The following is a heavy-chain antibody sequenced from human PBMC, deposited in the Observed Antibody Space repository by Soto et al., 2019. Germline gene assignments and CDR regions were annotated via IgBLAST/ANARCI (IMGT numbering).Heavy chain of an antibody. CDR3: AKDLGSIVVVTLLDY. CDR2: ISGSGGST. D-gene: IGHD3-22*01. J-gene: IGHJ4*02. Sequence: PGGSLRLSCAASGFTFSSYAMSWVRQAPGKGLEWVSAISGSGGSTYYADSVKGRFTISRDNSKNTLYLQMNSLRAEDTAVYYCAKDLGSIVVVTLLDYWGQGTLVTVSS. CDR1: GFTFSSYA. V-gene: IGHV3-23*01.